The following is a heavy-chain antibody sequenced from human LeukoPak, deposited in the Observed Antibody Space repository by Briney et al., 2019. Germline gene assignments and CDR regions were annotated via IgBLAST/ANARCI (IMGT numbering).Heavy chain of an antibody. V-gene: IGHV4-59*01. CDR1: GGSISSYY. CDR2: IYYSGST. Sequence: SETLSLTCTVSGGSISSYYWSWIRQPPGKGLEWIGYIYYSGSTNYNPFLKSRVTISVDTSKNRFSLKLSSVTAADTAVYYCARGGWLRSEYYFDYWGQGTLVTVSS. J-gene: IGHJ4*02. D-gene: IGHD5-12*01. CDR3: ARGGWLRSEYYFDY.